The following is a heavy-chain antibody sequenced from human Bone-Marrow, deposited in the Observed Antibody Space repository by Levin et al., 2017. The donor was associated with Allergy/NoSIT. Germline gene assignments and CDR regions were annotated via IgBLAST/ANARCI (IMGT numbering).Heavy chain of an antibody. J-gene: IGHJ4*02. D-gene: IGHD2-2*01. Sequence: SCAASGFTFSTSSMNWVRQAPGKGLEWVSYISSTNTIYYADSVKGRFTISRDNANNSLYLQMNSLRDEDTAVYYCARDRYCSRWGQGTLVTVSS. CDR2: ISSTNTI. CDR3: ARDRYCSR. V-gene: IGHV3-48*02. CDR1: GFTFSTSS.